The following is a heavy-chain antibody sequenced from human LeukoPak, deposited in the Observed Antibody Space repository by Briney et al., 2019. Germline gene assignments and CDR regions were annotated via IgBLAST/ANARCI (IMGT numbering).Heavy chain of an antibody. V-gene: IGHV4-4*07. CDR3: ARGVYIAAAQYGY. CDR2: IYTSGTT. Sequence: SETLSLTCSVSGDSMNEFFWSWIRQPAGKGLEWIGRIYTSGTTNYNPSLRSRVTLSLDTSKNQFSLKLSSVTAADTAVYYCARGVYIAAAQYGYWGQGTLVTVSS. D-gene: IGHD6-13*01. CDR1: GDSMNEFF. J-gene: IGHJ4*02.